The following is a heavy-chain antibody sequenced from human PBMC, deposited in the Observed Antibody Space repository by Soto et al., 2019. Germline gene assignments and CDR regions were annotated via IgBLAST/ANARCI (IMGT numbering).Heavy chain of an antibody. CDR1: GYSFTSYW. D-gene: IGHD2-2*01. Sequence: PGESLKISCKGSGYSFTSYWIGWVRQMPGKGLEWMGIINPGDSHTRYSPSFQGQVTISADKSINTAYVQWSGLKASDTAIYYCARLGLTKYCRSSTCYSMDVWGRGTTVTVSS. CDR3: ARLGLTKYCRSSTCYSMDV. J-gene: IGHJ6*02. CDR2: INPGDSHT. V-gene: IGHV5-51*01.